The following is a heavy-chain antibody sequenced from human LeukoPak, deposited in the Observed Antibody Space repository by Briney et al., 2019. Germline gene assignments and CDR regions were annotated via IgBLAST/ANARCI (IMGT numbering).Heavy chain of an antibody. V-gene: IGHV4-4*07. J-gene: IGHJ4*02. CDR3: ARFPRY. Sequence: PSETLSLTCNVSGGSMSTYYWSWIRQPAGKGLEWIGRIYTSGSTNYNPSFKSRVTMSVDTSKNQFSLKLSSVTAADTAVYYCARFPRYWGQGILVTVSS. CDR1: GGSMSTYY. CDR2: IYTSGST.